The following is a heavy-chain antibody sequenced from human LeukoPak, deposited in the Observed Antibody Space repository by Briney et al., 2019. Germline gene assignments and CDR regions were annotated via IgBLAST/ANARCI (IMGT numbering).Heavy chain of an antibody. D-gene: IGHD7-27*01. CDR2: IYTSGST. CDR3: ARALSGDLDY. V-gene: IGHV4-61*02. CDR1: GGSISSGSYY. Sequence: SETLSLTCTVSGGSISSGSYYWSWIRQPAGKGLEWIGRIYTSGSTNYNPSLKSRVTISVDTSKNQFSLKLSSVTGADTAVYYCARALSGDLDYWGQGTLVTVSS. J-gene: IGHJ4*02.